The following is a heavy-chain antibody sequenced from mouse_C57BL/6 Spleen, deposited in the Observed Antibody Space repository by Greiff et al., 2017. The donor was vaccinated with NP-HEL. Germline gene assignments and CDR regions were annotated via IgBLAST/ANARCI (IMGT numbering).Heavy chain of an antibody. CDR2: IHPNSGST. Sequence: QVQLQQSGAELVKPGASVKLSCTASGYTFTSYWMHWVKQRPGQGLEWIGMIHPNSGSTNYNEKFKSKATLTVDKSSSTAYMQLSSLTSEDSAVYYCARRSVVPYFDYWGQGTTLTVSS. V-gene: IGHV1-64*01. D-gene: IGHD1-1*01. CDR1: GYTFTSYW. CDR3: ARRSVVPYFDY. J-gene: IGHJ2*01.